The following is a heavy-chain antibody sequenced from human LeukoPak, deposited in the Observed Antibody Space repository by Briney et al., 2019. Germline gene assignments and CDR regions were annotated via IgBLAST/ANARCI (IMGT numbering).Heavy chain of an antibody. CDR1: GGSISNSY. Sequence: SETLSLTFTLSGGSISNSYWSWIRQPPGRGLEWIGTVSYSGTSHDNPSLKSRVIMSVDTSKNHFSLQLSSVTAADTAVYFCARLGYYDILTGYQHDAFDIWGLGTAVTVSS. CDR2: VSYSGTS. V-gene: IGHV4-59*08. J-gene: IGHJ3*02. D-gene: IGHD3-9*01. CDR3: ARLGYYDILTGYQHDAFDI.